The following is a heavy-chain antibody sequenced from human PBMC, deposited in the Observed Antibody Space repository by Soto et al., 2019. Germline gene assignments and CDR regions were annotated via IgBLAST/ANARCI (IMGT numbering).Heavy chain of an antibody. CDR1: GFSFSSYG. CDR2: ISYDGSNK. V-gene: IGHV3-30*18. J-gene: IGHJ4*02. CDR3: VEGQYFFAY. Sequence: QVQLVESGGGVVQPGRSLRLSCAASGFSFSSYGMQWVRQAPGKGLEWVAVISYDGSNKYYADSVKDRFTISRDNSKKTLYLQMNRLRADDTAVYYCVEGQYFFAYCGQGTLVTVSS.